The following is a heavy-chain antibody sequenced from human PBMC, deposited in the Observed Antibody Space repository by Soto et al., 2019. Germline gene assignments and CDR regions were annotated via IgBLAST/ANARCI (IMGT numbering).Heavy chain of an antibody. Sequence: SETLSLTCTVSRASISTDESYWSWIRQHPGKGLEWIGYIYYTGSTSYNPSLKSRVTISVDTTKTQFSLKMRSVTAADTAVYYCAKERRQRYYDILTGLVDYWGPGTLVTVSS. D-gene: IGHD3-9*01. CDR3: AKERRQRYYDILTGLVDY. CDR1: RASISTDESY. J-gene: IGHJ4*02. V-gene: IGHV4-31*03. CDR2: IYYTGST.